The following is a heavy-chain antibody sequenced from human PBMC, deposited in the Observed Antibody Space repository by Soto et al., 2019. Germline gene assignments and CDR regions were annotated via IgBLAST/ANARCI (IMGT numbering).Heavy chain of an antibody. Sequence: ASVKVSCKASGYTFTSYAMHWVRQAPGQRLEWMGWINAGNGNTKYSQKFQGRVTITRDTSASTAYMELGSLRSEDTAVYYCARGEPIGGPYYYYGMDVWGQGTTVTVSS. CDR3: ARGEPIGGPYYYYGMDV. CDR1: GYTFTSYA. D-gene: IGHD2-15*01. J-gene: IGHJ6*02. CDR2: INAGNGNT. V-gene: IGHV1-3*01.